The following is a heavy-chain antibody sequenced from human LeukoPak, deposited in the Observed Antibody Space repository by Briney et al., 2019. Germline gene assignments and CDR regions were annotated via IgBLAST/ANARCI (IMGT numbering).Heavy chain of an antibody. CDR1: GFTFSSYS. Sequence: GGSLRLSCAASGFTFSSYSMNWVRHAPGRGLEWVSYISSSRSTIYYADSVKGRFTISRDNGKNSLYLQMNSLRDEDTAVYYCARDGYSSYYYGMDVWGQGTTVTVSS. D-gene: IGHD5-12*01. V-gene: IGHV3-48*02. CDR3: ARDGYSSYYYGMDV. J-gene: IGHJ6*02. CDR2: ISSSRSTI.